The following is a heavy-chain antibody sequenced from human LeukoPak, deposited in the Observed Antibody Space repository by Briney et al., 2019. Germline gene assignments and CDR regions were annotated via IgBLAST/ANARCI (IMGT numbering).Heavy chain of an antibody. D-gene: IGHD1-1*01. CDR1: GGSVSSGSYY. CDR2: IYYSGST. CDR3: ARHQGTWTLDY. Sequence: SETLSLTCTVSGGSVSSGSYYWSWIRQPPGKGLEWIGYIYYSGSTNYNPSLKSRVTMSVDTSKNQFSLKLSSVTAADTAVYYCARHQGTWTLDYWGQGTLVTVSS. J-gene: IGHJ4*02. V-gene: IGHV4-61*01.